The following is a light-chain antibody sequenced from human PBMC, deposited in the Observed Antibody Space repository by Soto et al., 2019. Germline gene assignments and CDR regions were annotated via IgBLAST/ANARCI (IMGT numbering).Light chain of an antibody. CDR1: QSVSSSY. CDR2: GAC. CDR3: KQYSSSLFT. J-gene: IGKJ3*01. V-gene: IGKV3-20*01. Sequence: SVLTQSPGTLSLSSGERATLSCRASQSVSSSYLAWYQQKPGQAHRLLIYGACSRATGIQDRFSGSGSGTDVTLTIRRLEPEDLALYYCKQYSSSLFTVGPGTKVDIK.